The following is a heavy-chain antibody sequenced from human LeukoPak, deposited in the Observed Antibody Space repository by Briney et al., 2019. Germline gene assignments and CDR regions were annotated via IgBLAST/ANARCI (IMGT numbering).Heavy chain of an antibody. Sequence: GGSLRLSCAASGFTFSSYWMSWVRQAPGKGREGVANIKQDGSEKYYVDSVKGRFTISRDNAKNSLYLQMNSLRAEDTAMYYCARDLYDILTGPAYYFDYWGQGTLVTVSS. D-gene: IGHD3-9*01. CDR2: IKQDGSEK. CDR3: ARDLYDILTGPAYYFDY. V-gene: IGHV3-7*01. J-gene: IGHJ4*02. CDR1: GFTFSSYW.